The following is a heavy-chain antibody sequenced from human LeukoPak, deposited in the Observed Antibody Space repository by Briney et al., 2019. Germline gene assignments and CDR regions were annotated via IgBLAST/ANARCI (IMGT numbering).Heavy chain of an antibody. CDR2: IYYSGST. CDR3: ASSEYYYDSSGSISIPFDY. D-gene: IGHD3-22*01. V-gene: IGHV4-39*01. Sequence: SETLSLTCTVSGGSISSSSYYWGWIRQPPGKGLEWIGSIYYSGSTYYNPSLKSRVTISVDTSKNQFSLKLSSVTAADTAVYYCASSEYYYDSSGSISIPFDYWGQGTLVTVSS. J-gene: IGHJ4*02. CDR1: GGSISSSSYY.